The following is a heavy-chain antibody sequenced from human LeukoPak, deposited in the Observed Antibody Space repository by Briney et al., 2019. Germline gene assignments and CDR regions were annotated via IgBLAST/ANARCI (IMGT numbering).Heavy chain of an antibody. CDR1: GGSISSGGYY. V-gene: IGHV4-61*08. CDR2: IYHSGST. CDR3: ARDQDDWFDP. J-gene: IGHJ5*02. Sequence: SETLSLTCTVSGGSISSGGYYWSWIRQPPGKGLEWIGYIYHSGSTYYNPSLKSRVTISVDTSKNQFSLKLSSVTAADTAVYYCARDQDDWFDPWGQGTLVTVSS.